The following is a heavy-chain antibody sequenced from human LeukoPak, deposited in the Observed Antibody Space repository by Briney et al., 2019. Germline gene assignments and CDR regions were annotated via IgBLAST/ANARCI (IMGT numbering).Heavy chain of an antibody. CDR3: VKVPLVKYATWPDY. CDR1: GFTFIDYG. CDR2: IRFDGSKK. J-gene: IGHJ4*02. D-gene: IGHD2-21*01. Sequence: PGGSLRLSCAASGFTFIDYGMHWVRQAPGKGLEWVAFIRFDGSKKFYTDSVKGRFTISRDNSKNTLDLQMNSLRGEDTAVYYCVKVPLVKYATWPDYWGQGTLVTVSS. V-gene: IGHV3-30*02.